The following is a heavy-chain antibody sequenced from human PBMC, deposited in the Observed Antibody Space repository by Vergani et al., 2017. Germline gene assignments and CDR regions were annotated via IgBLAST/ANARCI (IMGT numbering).Heavy chain of an antibody. V-gene: IGHV3-21*01. CDR3: ARDSRPYSGYDSGGDLYYYYYGMDV. D-gene: IGHD5-12*01. J-gene: IGHJ6*02. Sequence: EVQLVESGGGLVKPGGSLRLSCAASGFTFSSYSMNWVRQAPGKGLDWVSSISSSSSYIYYADSVKGRFTISRDNAKNSLYLQMNSLRAEDTAVYYCARDSRPYSGYDSGGDLYYYYYGMDVWGQGTTVTVSS. CDR1: GFTFSSYS. CDR2: ISSSSSYI.